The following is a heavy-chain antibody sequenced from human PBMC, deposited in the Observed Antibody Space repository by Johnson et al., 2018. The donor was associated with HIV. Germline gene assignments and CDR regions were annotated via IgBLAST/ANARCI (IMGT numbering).Heavy chain of an antibody. Sequence: VQLVESGGGVVQPGRSLRLSCAASGFTFSSYGMHWVRQAPGKGLELVAVIWYDGSNKYYADSVKGRFTISRDNSKNTLYLQMKSLRAEDTAVYYCARKQWLEIPSDALDVWGQGTMVTVSS. CDR3: ARKQWLEIPSDALDV. CDR2: IWYDGSNK. J-gene: IGHJ3*01. V-gene: IGHV3-33*01. D-gene: IGHD6-19*01. CDR1: GFTFSSYG.